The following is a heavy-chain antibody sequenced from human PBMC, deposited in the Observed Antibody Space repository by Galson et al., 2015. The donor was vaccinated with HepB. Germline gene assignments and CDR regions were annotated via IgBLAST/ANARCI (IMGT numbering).Heavy chain of an antibody. CDR1: GYAFSTYY. CDR3: ARSTQGGVATIDGTGPLFDY. J-gene: IGHJ4*02. D-gene: IGHD5-24*01. CDR2: IIPIFGTA. V-gene: IGHV1-69*13. Sequence: SVKVSCKASGYAFSTYYIHWVRQAPGPGLEWMGGIIPIFGTANYAQKFQGRVTITADESTSTAYMELSSLRSEDTAVYYCARSTQGGVATIDGTGPLFDYWGQGTLVTVSS.